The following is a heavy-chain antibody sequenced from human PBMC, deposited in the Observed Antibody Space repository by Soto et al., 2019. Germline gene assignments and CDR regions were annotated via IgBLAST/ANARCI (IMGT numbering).Heavy chain of an antibody. V-gene: IGHV4-30-2*01. CDR2: IYHSGST. J-gene: IGHJ5*02. Sequence: QLPLQESGSGLVKPSQTLSLTCAVSGGSIISGGYSWSWIRQPPGKGLEWIGYIYHSGSTYYNPSLKSRVTISVDRTKNQFSLKLSSVTAAATAVYCCARGGEDIVLVPAAMPACWFDPWGQGTLVTVSS. D-gene: IGHD2-2*01. CDR1: GGSIISGGYS. CDR3: ARGGEDIVLVPAAMPACWFDP.